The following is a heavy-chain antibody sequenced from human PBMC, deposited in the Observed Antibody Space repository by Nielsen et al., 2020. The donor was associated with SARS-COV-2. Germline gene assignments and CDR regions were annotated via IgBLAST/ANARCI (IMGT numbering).Heavy chain of an antibody. V-gene: IGHV1-69*04. Sequence: WVRQAPGQGLEWMGRIIPILGIANYAQKFQGRVTMTRNTSISTAYMELSSLRSEDTAVYYCARGGSSSWPYYYYGMDVWGQGTTVTVSS. J-gene: IGHJ6*02. CDR2: IIPILGIA. CDR3: ARGGSSSWPYYYYGMDV. D-gene: IGHD6-13*01.